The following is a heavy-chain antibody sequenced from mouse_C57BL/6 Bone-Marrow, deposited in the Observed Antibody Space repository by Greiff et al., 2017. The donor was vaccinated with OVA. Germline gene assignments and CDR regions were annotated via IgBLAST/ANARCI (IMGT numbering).Heavy chain of an antibody. D-gene: IGHD1-1*01. CDR1: GYTFTDYE. V-gene: IGHV1-15*01. Sequence: VQLQQSGAELVRPGASVTLSCKASGYTFTDYEMHWVKQTPVHGLEWIGAIDPETGGTAYNQKFKGKAILTADKSSSTAYMELRSLTSEDSAVYYCTRSAYYYGTSYYYAMDYWGQGTSVTVSS. J-gene: IGHJ4*01. CDR2: IDPETGGT. CDR3: TRSAYYYGTSYYYAMDY.